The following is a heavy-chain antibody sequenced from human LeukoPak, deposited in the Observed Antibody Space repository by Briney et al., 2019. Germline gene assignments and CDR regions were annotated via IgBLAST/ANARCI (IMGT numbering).Heavy chain of an antibody. CDR2: ISSSSSYI. CDR3: ARDSGSGWYDY. Sequence: PGGSLRLSCAASGFTFSSYSMNWVRQAPGKGLEWVSSISSSSSYIYYADSVKGRFTISRDNSKNTLYLQMNSLRAEDTAVYYCARDSGSGWYDYWGQGTLVTVSS. V-gene: IGHV3-21*01. D-gene: IGHD6-19*01. CDR1: GFTFSSYS. J-gene: IGHJ4*02.